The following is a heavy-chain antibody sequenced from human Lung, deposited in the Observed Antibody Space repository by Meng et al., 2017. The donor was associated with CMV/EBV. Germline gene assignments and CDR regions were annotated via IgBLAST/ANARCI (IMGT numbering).Heavy chain of an antibody. D-gene: IGHD2-2*01. CDR1: GFTFDDYA. V-gene: IGHV3-9*01. J-gene: IGHJ6*02. Sequence: GGSLRLXCAASGFTFDDYAMHWVRHAPGKGLEWVSGISWNSGSVGYADSVKGRFTISRDNAKNSLYLQMNSLRAENTALYYCAKDIHYGIVVVPAANNYYYGMDIWXQGTTVTVSS. CDR3: AKDIHYGIVVVPAANNYYYGMDI. CDR2: ISWNSGSV.